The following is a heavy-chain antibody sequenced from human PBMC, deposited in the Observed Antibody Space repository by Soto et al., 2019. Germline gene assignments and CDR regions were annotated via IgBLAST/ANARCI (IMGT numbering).Heavy chain of an antibody. D-gene: IGHD1-26*01. V-gene: IGHV4-61*01. CDR1: GASVAGGSYY. CDR2: IPSRGRP. J-gene: IGHJ4*02. Sequence: SETLSLTCSVSGASVAGGSYYWSWVRQPPGKGLEWIGYIPSRGRPFYNPSLTSRGTISVDKSKNQFSLKLSSVTAADTAVYYCASYGGQFARGSYYGYWGQGTMVTVSS. CDR3: ASYGGQFARGSYYGY.